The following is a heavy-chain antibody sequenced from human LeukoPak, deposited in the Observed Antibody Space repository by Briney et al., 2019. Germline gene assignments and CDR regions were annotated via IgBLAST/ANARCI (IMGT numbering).Heavy chain of an antibody. J-gene: IGHJ1*01. Sequence: ASVKVSCKASGYTFNNYGISWVRQAPGQGPEWMGWIRANNGNTKFAQKLQGRVTMTTDTSTTTAYMELRSLRSDDTAVYYCARGPDHRIVGATRHFQHWGQGTLVTVSS. CDR1: GYTFNNYG. CDR2: IRANNGNT. CDR3: ARGPDHRIVGATRHFQH. D-gene: IGHD1-26*01. V-gene: IGHV1-18*01.